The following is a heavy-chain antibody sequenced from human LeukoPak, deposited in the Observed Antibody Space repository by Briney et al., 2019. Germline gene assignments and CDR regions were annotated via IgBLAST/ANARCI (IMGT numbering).Heavy chain of an antibody. J-gene: IGHJ5*02. CDR1: GYTFTSYG. CDR2: ISAYNGNT. Sequence: ASVKVSCKASGYTFTSYGISWVRQAPGQGLEWMGWISAYNGNTNYAQKPQGRVTMTTDTPTSTAYMELRSLRSDDTAVYYCAREGYCSGGSCRHNWFDPWGQGTLVTVSS. D-gene: IGHD2-15*01. V-gene: IGHV1-18*04. CDR3: AREGYCSGGSCRHNWFDP.